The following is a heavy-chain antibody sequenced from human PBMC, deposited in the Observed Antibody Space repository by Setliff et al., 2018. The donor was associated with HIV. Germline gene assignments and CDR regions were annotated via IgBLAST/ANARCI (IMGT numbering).Heavy chain of an antibody. Sequence: SETLSLTCALYGGSLTNYYWTWIRKSPGKGLEWIGEIVDSGATTYNPSLKSRVTISVDTSKNQFSLNLTSVTAADTAVYYCAMAPYYNFWGGYYVGMSSHYYGMDVWGQGTTVTVSS. CDR2: IVDSGAT. J-gene: IGHJ6*02. V-gene: IGHV4-34*12. D-gene: IGHD3-3*01. CDR1: GGSLTNYY. CDR3: AMAPYYNFWGGYYVGMSSHYYGMDV.